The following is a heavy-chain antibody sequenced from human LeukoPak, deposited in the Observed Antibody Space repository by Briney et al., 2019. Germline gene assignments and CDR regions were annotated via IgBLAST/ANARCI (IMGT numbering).Heavy chain of an antibody. CDR1: GFTFSGYA. J-gene: IGHJ3*02. CDR3: VRNGNVLAGAFDI. V-gene: IGHV3-23*01. CDR2: ISGSGGST. Sequence: PGGSLRLSCAASGFTFSGYAMSWVREAPGKGLEWVSAISGSGGSTYYADSVKGRFTISRDNSKSTLYLQMNSLRAEDTAVYYCVRNGNVLAGAFDIWGQGTMVTVSS. D-gene: IGHD6-19*01.